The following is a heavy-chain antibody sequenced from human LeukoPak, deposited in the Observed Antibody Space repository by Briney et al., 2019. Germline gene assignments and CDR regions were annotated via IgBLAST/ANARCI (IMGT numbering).Heavy chain of an antibody. V-gene: IGHV4-34*01. Sequence: PSETLSLTCAVYGGSFSGYYWTWIRQPPGKGLEWIGEINHSGSTNYSPSLKSRGTISVDTSKSQFSLRLSSVTAADTAVYFCARGTNKGAFDIWGPGTVVTVSS. CDR2: INHSGST. CDR3: ARGTNKGAFDI. CDR1: GGSFSGYY. D-gene: IGHD1-14*01. J-gene: IGHJ3*02.